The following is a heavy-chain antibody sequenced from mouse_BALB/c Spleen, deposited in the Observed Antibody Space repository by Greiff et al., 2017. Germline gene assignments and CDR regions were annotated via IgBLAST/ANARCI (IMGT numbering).Heavy chain of an antibody. CDR2: ISSGGGST. V-gene: IGHV5-12-1*01. CDR1: GFAFSSYD. J-gene: IGHJ4*01. CDR3: ARRPASYASSDEYYAMEY. Sequence: EVKLVESGGGLVKPGGSLKLSCAASGFAFSSYDMSWVRQTPEKRLEWVAYISSGGGSTYYPDTVKGRFTISRDKAKNTLYLQMSSLKSEDTAMYYCARRPASYASSDEYYAMEYWGEGASVTVSS. D-gene: IGHD1-1*01.